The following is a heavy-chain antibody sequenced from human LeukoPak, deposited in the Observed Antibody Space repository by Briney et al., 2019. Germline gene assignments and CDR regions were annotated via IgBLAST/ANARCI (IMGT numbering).Heavy chain of an antibody. D-gene: IGHD3-16*01. CDR2: TSYSGST. Sequence: PSETLALTCTVSGTSISIYYWNGIRQPPGKGLEWIGDTSYSGSTNYNPSLKSRITISIDTSKNQFSLKLSSVTAADTAVYYCARGGGEIDSSKEFDIWGRGTLVTVSS. CDR1: GTSISIYY. V-gene: IGHV4-59*08. CDR3: ARGGGEIDSSKEFDI. J-gene: IGHJ2*01.